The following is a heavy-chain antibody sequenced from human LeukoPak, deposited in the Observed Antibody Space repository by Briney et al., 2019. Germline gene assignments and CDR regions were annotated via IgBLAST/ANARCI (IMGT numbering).Heavy chain of an antibody. J-gene: IGHJ6*03. D-gene: IGHD3-16*01. CDR3: ARGLTFSMDV. CDR1: GGSISSSSYY. CDR2: IYYSGST. Sequence: SETLSLTCTVSGGSISSSSYYWGWLRQPPGKGLEWIGSIYYSGSTYYNPSLKSRVTISVDTSKNQFSLKLSSVTAADTAVYYCARGLTFSMDVWGKGTTVTVSS. V-gene: IGHV4-39*07.